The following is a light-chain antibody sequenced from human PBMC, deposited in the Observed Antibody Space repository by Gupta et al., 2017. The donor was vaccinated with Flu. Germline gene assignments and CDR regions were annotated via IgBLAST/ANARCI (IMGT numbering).Light chain of an antibody. J-gene: IGKJ2*01. CDR1: PSVSSNS. CDR3: QRFGGSPRYT. CDR2: GAS. V-gene: IGKV3-20*01. Sequence: EIVLTQSPVTLSLSPGERATLSCRASPSVSSNSIAWYQHKPGQAPRLLIYGASSRATGVPDRFRGGVSGTDFTLTITRREPGDFAVYYCQRFGGSPRYTFGQGTKLDIK.